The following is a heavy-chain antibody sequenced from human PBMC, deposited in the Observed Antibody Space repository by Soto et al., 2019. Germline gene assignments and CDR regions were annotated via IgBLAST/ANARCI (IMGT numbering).Heavy chain of an antibody. V-gene: IGHV4-30-2*01. Sequence: PSETLSLTCTVSGGSISSSSYYWSWIRQPPGKGLEWIGYIYHSGSTYYNPSLKSRVTMSLDISKSQFSLRLTSVTAADTAVYFCARYNAASGTYYFDYWGRGALVTVSS. CDR1: GGSISSSSYY. J-gene: IGHJ4*02. CDR2: IYHSGST. CDR3: ARYNAASGTYYFDY. D-gene: IGHD6-13*01.